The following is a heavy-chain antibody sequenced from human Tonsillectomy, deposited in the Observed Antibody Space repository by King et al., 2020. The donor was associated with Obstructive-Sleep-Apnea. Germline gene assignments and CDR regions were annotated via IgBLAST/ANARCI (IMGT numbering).Heavy chain of an antibody. CDR1: GFTFSSYA. D-gene: IGHD3-10*01. V-gene: IGHV3-23*04. Sequence: LVESGGGLVQPGGSLRLSCAASGFTFSSYAMSWVRQAPGKGLEWVSAISGSGGSTYYADSVKGRFTISRDNSKNTLYLQMNSLRAEDTAVYYCAKDSGGSYYGSGSYYYYWGQGTLVTVSS. CDR2: ISGSGGST. J-gene: IGHJ4*02. CDR3: AKDSGGSYYGSGSYYYY.